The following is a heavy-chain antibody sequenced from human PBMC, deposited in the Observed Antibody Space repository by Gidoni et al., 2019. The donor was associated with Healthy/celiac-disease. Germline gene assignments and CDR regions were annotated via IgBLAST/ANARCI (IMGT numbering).Heavy chain of an antibody. J-gene: IGHJ5*02. Sequence: QLQLQESGPGLVKPSETLSLTCTVSGGSISSSSYYWGWIRQPPGKGLEWIGSIYYSGSTYYNPSLKSRVTISVDTSKNQFSLKLSSVTAADTAVYYCARHATMVRPNWFDPWGQGTLVTVSS. CDR2: IYYSGST. CDR1: GGSISSSSYY. CDR3: ARHATMVRPNWFDP. V-gene: IGHV4-39*01. D-gene: IGHD3-10*01.